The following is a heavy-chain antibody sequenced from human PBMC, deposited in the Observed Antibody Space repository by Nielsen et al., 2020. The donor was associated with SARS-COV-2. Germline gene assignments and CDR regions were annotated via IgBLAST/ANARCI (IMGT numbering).Heavy chain of an antibody. CDR3: ARWGDTSGAYFDY. Sequence: SETLSLTCTVSGGSVSSSSDYWSWIRQPPGKGLEWIGYIYYTGDTNYNPSLKSRVTISVGTSRNHFSLKVSSVTAADTAVYYCARWGDTSGAYFDYWGQGTLVTVSS. CDR2: IYYTGDT. V-gene: IGHV4-61*03. J-gene: IGHJ4*02. D-gene: IGHD6-19*01. CDR1: GGSVSSSSDY.